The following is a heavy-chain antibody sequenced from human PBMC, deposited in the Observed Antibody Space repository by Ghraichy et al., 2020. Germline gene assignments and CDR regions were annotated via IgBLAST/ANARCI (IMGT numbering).Heavy chain of an antibody. V-gene: IGHV3-15*07. CDR1: GFTFSNAW. D-gene: IGHD4-17*01. CDR3: TTEGMTTVTTIYYYYGMDV. Sequence: GESLNISCAASGFTFSNAWMNWVRQAPGKGLEWVGRIKSKTDGGTTDYAAPVKGRFTISRDDSKNTLYLQMNSLKTEDTAVYYCTTEGMTTVTTIYYYYGMDVWGQGTTVTVS. CDR2: IKSKTDGGTT. J-gene: IGHJ6*02.